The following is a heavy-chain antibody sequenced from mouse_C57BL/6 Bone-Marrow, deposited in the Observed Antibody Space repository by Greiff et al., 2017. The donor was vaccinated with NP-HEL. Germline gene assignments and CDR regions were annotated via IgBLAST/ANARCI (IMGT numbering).Heavy chain of an antibody. CDR2: INYDGSST. CDR1: GFTFSDYY. CDR3: ARVDYGNYEIFDY. D-gene: IGHD2-1*01. V-gene: IGHV5-16*01. Sequence: EVQVVESEGGLVQPGSSMKLSCTASGFTFSDYYMAWVRQVPEKGLEWVANINYDGSSTYYLDSLKSRFIISRDNAKNILYLQMSSLKSEDTATYYCARVDYGNYEIFDYWGQGTTLTVSS. J-gene: IGHJ2*01.